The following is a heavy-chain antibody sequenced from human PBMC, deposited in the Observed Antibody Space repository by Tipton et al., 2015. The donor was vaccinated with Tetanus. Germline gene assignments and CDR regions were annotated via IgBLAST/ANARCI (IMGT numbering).Heavy chain of an antibody. CDR2: MNPNSGNT. J-gene: IGHJ6*02. Sequence: QSGAEVKKPGASVKVSCKASGYTFTSYDINWVRQATGQGLEWMGWMNPNSGNTGYAQKFQGRVTMTRNTSISTAYMELSSLRSGDAAVYYCARSPILGVVIRAYYYGMDVWGQGTTVTVSS. CDR3: ARSPILGVVIRAYYYGMDV. V-gene: IGHV1-8*01. D-gene: IGHD3-3*01. CDR1: GYTFTSYD.